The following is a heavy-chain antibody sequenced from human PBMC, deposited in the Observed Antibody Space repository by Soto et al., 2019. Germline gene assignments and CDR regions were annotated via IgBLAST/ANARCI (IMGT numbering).Heavy chain of an antibody. J-gene: IGHJ4*02. CDR2: IYHSGST. Sequence: SETLSLTCAVSGGSISSSNWWSWVRQPPGKGLEWIGEIYHSGSTNYNPSLKSRVTISVDKSKNQFSLKLSSVTAADTAVYYCARRRYYGSGSRSSNFDYWGQGTLVTVSS. D-gene: IGHD3-10*01. CDR1: GGSISSSNW. CDR3: ARRRYYGSGSRSSNFDY. V-gene: IGHV4-4*02.